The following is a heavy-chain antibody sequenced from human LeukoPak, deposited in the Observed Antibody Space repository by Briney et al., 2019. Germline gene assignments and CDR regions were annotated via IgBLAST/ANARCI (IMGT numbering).Heavy chain of an antibody. Sequence: PSETLSLTCTVSGGSISAYYWSWIRQPAGKGLEWIGRIYTSGSTNYNPSLKSRVTMSLDTSKNQFSLKLSSVTAADTAVYYCARGIYCSSTTCYYYYYYMDAWGKGTTVTVSS. CDR3: ARGIYCSSTTCYYYYYYMDA. CDR2: IYTSGST. CDR1: GGSISAYY. V-gene: IGHV4-4*07. J-gene: IGHJ6*03. D-gene: IGHD2-2*01.